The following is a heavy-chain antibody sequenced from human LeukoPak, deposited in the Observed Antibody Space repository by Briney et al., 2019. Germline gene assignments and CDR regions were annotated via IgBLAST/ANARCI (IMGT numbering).Heavy chain of an antibody. CDR1: GFTFSSYG. CDR2: IWYDGSNK. D-gene: IGHD6-13*01. Sequence: PGRSLRLSCAASGFTFSSYGMHWVRQAPGKGLEWVAVIWYDGSNKYYADSVKGRFTISRDNSKNTLYLQMNSLRAEDTAVYYCARDRPGIAAAGTLDYWGQGTLVTVSS. J-gene: IGHJ4*02. V-gene: IGHV3-33*01. CDR3: ARDRPGIAAAGTLDY.